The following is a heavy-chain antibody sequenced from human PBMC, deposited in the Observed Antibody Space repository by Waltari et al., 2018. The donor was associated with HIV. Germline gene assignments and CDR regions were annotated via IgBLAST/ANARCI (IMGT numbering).Heavy chain of an antibody. D-gene: IGHD2-8*01. V-gene: IGHV3-11*05. CDR2: ISSSSSYT. CDR1: GFTFSDHY. CDR3: ARDRVLGWYFDL. Sequence: QVQLVESGGGLVKPGGSLRLSCAASGFTFSDHYLSWTLQAPGKGLEWVSYISSSSSYTNYADSVKGRFTISRDNAKNSLYLQMNSLRAEDTAVYYCARDRVLGWYFDLWGRGTLVTVSS. J-gene: IGHJ2*01.